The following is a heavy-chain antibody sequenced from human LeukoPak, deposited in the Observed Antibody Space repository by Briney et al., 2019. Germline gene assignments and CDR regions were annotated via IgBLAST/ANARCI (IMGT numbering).Heavy chain of an antibody. D-gene: IGHD6-6*01. CDR1: GGSISSSSYY. CDR3: ARSIAAGVGWFDP. CDR2: IYYSGST. V-gene: IGHV4-39*01. Sequence: SETLSLTCTVSGGSISSSSYYWGWIRQPPGKGLEWIGSIYYSGSTYYNPSLKSRVTISVDTSKNQFSLKLSSVTAADTAVYYCARSIAAGVGWFDPWGQGTLVTVSS. J-gene: IGHJ5*02.